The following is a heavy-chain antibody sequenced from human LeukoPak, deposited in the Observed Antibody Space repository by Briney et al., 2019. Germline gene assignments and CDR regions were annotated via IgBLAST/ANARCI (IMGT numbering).Heavy chain of an antibody. CDR1: GGSITSSSYY. Sequence: SETLSLTCTVSGGSITSSSYYWGWIRQPPGKGLEWIGSVYYSGNTYYNSSLKSRVTISVDTSKNQFSLRLSSVTAADTAVYFCARIAVSGYSSSWYDYWGQGTPVTVSS. CDR3: ARIAVSGYSSSWYDY. D-gene: IGHD6-13*01. V-gene: IGHV4-39*07. J-gene: IGHJ4*02. CDR2: VYYSGNT.